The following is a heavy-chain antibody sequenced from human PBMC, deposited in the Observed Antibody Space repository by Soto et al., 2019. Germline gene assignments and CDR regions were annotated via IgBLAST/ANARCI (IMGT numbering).Heavy chain of an antibody. Sequence: EVQLLESGGGWVQSGGTLKLSCAASGFTFRNYGMSWVRQAPGKGLEWVSAISSGGSTYYADSVKGRFTISRDNSKNTLYLQINILTTADTAVYYCAKDFTASYGALEYWGQGTLVTVSS. CDR1: GFTFRNYG. V-gene: IGHV3-23*01. CDR3: AKDFTASYGALEY. D-gene: IGHD4-17*01. J-gene: IGHJ4*02. CDR2: ISSGGST.